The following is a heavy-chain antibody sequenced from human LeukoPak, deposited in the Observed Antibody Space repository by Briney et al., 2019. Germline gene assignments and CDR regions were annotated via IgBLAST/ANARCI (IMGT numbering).Heavy chain of an antibody. CDR1: GYTFTSYA. Sequence: ASVKVSCKASGYTFTSYAMNWVRQAPGQGLEWMGWINTNTGNPTYAQGFTGRFVFSLDTSVSTTYLQISSLKAEDSAVYYCARSVLVPAPPGFDPWGQGTLVTVSS. CDR2: INTNTGNP. D-gene: IGHD3-10*01. V-gene: IGHV7-4-1*02. J-gene: IGHJ5*02. CDR3: ARSVLVPAPPGFDP.